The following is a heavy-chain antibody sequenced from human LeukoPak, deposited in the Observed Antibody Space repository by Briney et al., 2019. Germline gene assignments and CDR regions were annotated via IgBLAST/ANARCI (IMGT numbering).Heavy chain of an antibody. CDR3: ARDSLYDYVWGSYRYFDY. V-gene: IGHV4-61*01. CDR1: GYSISSGYY. CDR2: IYYSGST. Sequence: SETLSLTCTVSGYSISSGYYWSWIRQPPGKGLEWIGYIYYSGSTNYNPSLKSRVTISVDTSKNQFSLKLSSVTAADTAVYYCARDSLYDYVWGSYRYFDYWGQGTLVTVSS. J-gene: IGHJ4*02. D-gene: IGHD3-16*02.